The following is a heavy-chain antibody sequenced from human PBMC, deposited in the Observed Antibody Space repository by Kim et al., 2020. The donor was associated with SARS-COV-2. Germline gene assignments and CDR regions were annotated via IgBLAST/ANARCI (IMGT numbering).Heavy chain of an antibody. D-gene: IGHD6-13*01. J-gene: IGHJ4*02. CDR3: ARREGQQMVRDFDY. V-gene: IGHV3-30*03. CDR2: ISYDGSNK. Sequence: GGSLRLSCAASGFTFSSYGMHWVRQAPGKGLEWVAVISYDGSNKYYADSVKGRFTISRDNSKNTLYLQMNSLRAEDTAVYYCARREGQQMVRDFDYWGQGTLVTVSS. CDR1: GFTFSSYG.